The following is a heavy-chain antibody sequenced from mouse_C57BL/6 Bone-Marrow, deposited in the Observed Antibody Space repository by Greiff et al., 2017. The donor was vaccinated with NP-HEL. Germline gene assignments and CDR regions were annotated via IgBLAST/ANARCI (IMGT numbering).Heavy chain of an antibody. J-gene: IGHJ4*01. CDR3: ATWILGSSLYYYAMDY. Sequence: EVQLQQSGPELVKPGASVKISCKASGYSFTGYYMYWVEQSPEKSLEWIGEINPSTGGTTYNQKFKAKATLTVDKSSSTAYMQLKSLTSEDSAVYYCATWILGSSLYYYAMDYWGQGTSVTVSS. V-gene: IGHV1-42*01. CDR2: INPSTGGT. D-gene: IGHD1-1*01. CDR1: GYSFTGYY.